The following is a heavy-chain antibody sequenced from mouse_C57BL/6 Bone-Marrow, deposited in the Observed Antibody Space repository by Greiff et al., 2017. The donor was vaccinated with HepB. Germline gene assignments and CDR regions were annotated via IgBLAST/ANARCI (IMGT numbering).Heavy chain of an antibody. Sequence: VQLKESGAELVRPGASVKLSCTASGFNIKDDYMHWVKQRPEQGLEWIGWIDPENGDTEYASKFQGKATITADTSSNTAYLQLSSLTSEDTAVYYCTTLRRTWFAYWGQGTLVTVSA. CDR2: IDPENGDT. J-gene: IGHJ3*01. CDR3: TTLRRTWFAY. V-gene: IGHV14-4*01. CDR1: GFNIKDDY.